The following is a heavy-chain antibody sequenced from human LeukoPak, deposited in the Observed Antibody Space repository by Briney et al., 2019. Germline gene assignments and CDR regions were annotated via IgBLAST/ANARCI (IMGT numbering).Heavy chain of an antibody. D-gene: IGHD1-14*01. CDR2: IIPIFGTA. CDR1: GGTFSSYA. J-gene: IGHJ3*02. CDR3: AGGTQSLDAFDI. V-gene: IGHV1-69*05. Sequence: ASVKVSCKASGGTFSSYAISWVRQAPGQGLEWMGGIIPIFGTANYAQKFQGRVTITTDESTSTAYMELSSLRSEDTAVYYCAGGTQSLDAFDIWGQGTMVTVSS.